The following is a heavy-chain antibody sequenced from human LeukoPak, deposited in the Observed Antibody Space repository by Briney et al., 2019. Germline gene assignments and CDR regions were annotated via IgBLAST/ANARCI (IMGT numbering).Heavy chain of an antibody. CDR3: ATDIPRGVRGANNY. V-gene: IGHV3-15*01. D-gene: IGHD3-10*01. Sequence: GGSLRLSCAASGFTFNNVWMSWVRQAPGKGLEWVGRIKSKTDGGTTDYAAPVNGRFTISRDDSRNTLYLQMNSLTTEDTAMYYCATDIPRGVRGANNYWGQGTLVTVSS. CDR2: IKSKTDGGTT. CDR1: GFTFNNVW. J-gene: IGHJ4*02.